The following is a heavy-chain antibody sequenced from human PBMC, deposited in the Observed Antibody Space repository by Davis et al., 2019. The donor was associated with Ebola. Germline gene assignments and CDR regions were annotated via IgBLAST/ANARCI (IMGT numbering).Heavy chain of an antibody. V-gene: IGHV3-30*04. Sequence: GGSLRLSCAASGFTFTSYTLHWVRQAPGKGLEWVAVISYDGDNNYHADSVQGRFTISRDNSKNTLYLQMNSLRAEDTAIYYCARGAYGDYSVKAFDIWGQGTKVTVSS. CDR1: GFTFTSYT. CDR3: ARGAYGDYSVKAFDI. CDR2: ISYDGDNN. D-gene: IGHD4-11*01. J-gene: IGHJ3*02.